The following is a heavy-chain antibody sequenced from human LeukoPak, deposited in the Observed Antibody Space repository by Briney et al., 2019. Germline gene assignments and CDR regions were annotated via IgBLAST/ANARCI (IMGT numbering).Heavy chain of an antibody. CDR3: ARANSGYDEYFDY. CDR2: IYYSGST. CDR1: GGSISSSSYY. V-gene: IGHV4-39*07. J-gene: IGHJ4*02. D-gene: IGHD5-12*01. Sequence: PSETLSLTCTVSGGSISSSSYYWGWIRQPPGKGLEWIGSIYYSGSTYYNPSLKSRVTISVDRSKNQFSLKLSSVTAADTAVYYCARANSGYDEYFDYWGQGTLVTVSS.